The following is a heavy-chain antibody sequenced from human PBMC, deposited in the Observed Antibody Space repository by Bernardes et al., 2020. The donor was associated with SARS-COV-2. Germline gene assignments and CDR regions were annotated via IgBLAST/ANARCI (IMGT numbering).Heavy chain of an antibody. Sequence: GGSLRLSCAASGFTFSSYSMNWVRQAPGKGLEWVSSISSSSSYIYYADSVKGRFTISRDNAKNSLYLQMNSLRAEDTAVYYCARELSQLWLRSDFDYWGQGTLVTVSS. J-gene: IGHJ4*02. CDR1: GFTFSSYS. CDR2: ISSSSSYI. V-gene: IGHV3-21*01. D-gene: IGHD5-18*01. CDR3: ARELSQLWLRSDFDY.